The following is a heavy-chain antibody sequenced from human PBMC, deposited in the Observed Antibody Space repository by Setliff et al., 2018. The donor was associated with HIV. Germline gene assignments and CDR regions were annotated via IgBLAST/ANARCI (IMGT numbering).Heavy chain of an antibody. Sequence: GESLKISCKGSEYSFTNNWIGWVRQMPGKGLEWMGIIYPGDSDIRYSPSFQGQVTISADKAISTAYLQWSSLKASHTGMYYCARAGRGGGSYWTFDYWGQGTLVTVSS. CDR3: ARAGRGGGSYWTFDY. CDR1: EYSFTNNW. J-gene: IGHJ4*02. D-gene: IGHD1-26*01. CDR2: IYPGDSDI. V-gene: IGHV5-51*01.